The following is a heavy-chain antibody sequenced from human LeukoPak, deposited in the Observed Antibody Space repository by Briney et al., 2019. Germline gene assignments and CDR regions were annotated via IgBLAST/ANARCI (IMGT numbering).Heavy chain of an antibody. D-gene: IGHD2-2*01. Sequence: GGSLRLSCAASGFTFSSYDMHWVHQATGKGLEWVSAIGTAGDTYYPGSVKGRFTISRENAKNSLYLQMNSLRAGDTAVYYCAREDCSSTSCWFDYWGQGTLVTVSS. CDR1: GFTFSSYD. CDR3: AREDCSSTSCWFDY. J-gene: IGHJ4*02. V-gene: IGHV3-13*01. CDR2: IGTAGDT.